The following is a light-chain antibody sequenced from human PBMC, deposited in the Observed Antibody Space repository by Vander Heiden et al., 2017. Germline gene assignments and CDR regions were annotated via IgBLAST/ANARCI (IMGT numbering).Light chain of an antibody. J-gene: IGKJ1*01. CDR3: QQYYSTPWG. CDR2: WAS. V-gene: IGKV4-1*01. CDR1: QSVLYSSNNKNY. Sequence: DIVMTQSPDSLAVSLVERATINCKSSQSVLYSSNNKNYLAWYQQKPGQPPKLLIYWASTRESGVPDRFSGSGSGTDFTLTISSLQAEDVAVYYCQQYYSTPWGFGQGTKVEIK.